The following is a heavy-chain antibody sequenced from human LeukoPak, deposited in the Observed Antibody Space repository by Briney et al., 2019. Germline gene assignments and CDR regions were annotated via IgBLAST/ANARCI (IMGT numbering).Heavy chain of an antibody. D-gene: IGHD1-26*01. CDR1: GLTVSNNY. J-gene: IGHJ4*02. CDR2: IYSGGGT. V-gene: IGHV3-53*01. CDR3: ASGGTSGFDY. Sequence: PGGSLRLSCAASGLTVSNNYMSWVRQAPGKGLELVSVIYSGGGTYYEDSVQGRFTISRDNSKNTLYLQMNSLRAEDTAVYYCASGGTSGFDYWGQGTLVTVSS.